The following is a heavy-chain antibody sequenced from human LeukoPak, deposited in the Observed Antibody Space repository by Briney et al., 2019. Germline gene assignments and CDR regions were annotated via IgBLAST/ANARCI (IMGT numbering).Heavy chain of an antibody. CDR1: VYTFTGYY. J-gene: IGHJ4*02. CDR2: INPNSGGT. V-gene: IGHV1-2*06. Sequence: ASVKVSCKASVYTFTGYYMHWVRQAPGQGLEWMGRINPNSGGTNYAQKFRGRVTMTRDTSISTAYMELSRLRSDDTAVYYCAREVLVSPYYFDYWGQGTLVTVSS. CDR3: AREVLVSPYYFDY. D-gene: IGHD4/OR15-4a*01.